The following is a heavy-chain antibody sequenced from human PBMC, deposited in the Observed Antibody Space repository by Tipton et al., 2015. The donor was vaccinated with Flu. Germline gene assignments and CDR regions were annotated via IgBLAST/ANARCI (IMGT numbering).Heavy chain of an antibody. J-gene: IGHJ4*02. CDR3: ARDYCSGGICYPDY. Sequence: TLSLTCTVSGGSISTSYWSWIRQPAGKGLEWIGRIYTSGSTTYNPSLKSRVTISVDTSKNQFSLRLNSVTATDTAMYYCARDYCSGGICYPDYWGQGTLVTVSS. D-gene: IGHD2-15*01. V-gene: IGHV4-4*07. CDR1: GGSISTSY. CDR2: IYTSGST.